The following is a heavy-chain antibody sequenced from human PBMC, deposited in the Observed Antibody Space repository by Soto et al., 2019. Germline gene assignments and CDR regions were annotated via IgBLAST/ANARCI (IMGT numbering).Heavy chain of an antibody. V-gene: IGHV1-18*01. CDR1: GYTFTSYG. CDR3: AGGQWAPPHYYYYYGMDV. J-gene: IGHJ6*02. D-gene: IGHD1-26*01. Sequence: QVQLVQSGAEVKKPGASVKVSCKASGYTFTSYGISWVRQAPGQGLEWMGWISAYNGNTNYAQKLQGRVTMTTDTSTSTAYMELRGLRSDDTAVYYCAGGQWAPPHYYYYYGMDVWGQGTTVTVSS. CDR2: ISAYNGNT.